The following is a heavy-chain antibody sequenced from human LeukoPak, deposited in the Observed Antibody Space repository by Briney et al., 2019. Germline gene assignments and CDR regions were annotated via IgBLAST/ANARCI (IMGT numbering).Heavy chain of an antibody. CDR1: GYSFTNYW. J-gene: IGHJ4*02. CDR2: IYPGDSDT. V-gene: IGHV5-51*01. CDR3: ARHETGPYFDY. Sequence: GESLKISCKGSGYSFTNYWIGWVRQMPGKGLECMGIIYPGDSDTRYSPSFQGQVTISADRSISTAYLQWSSLKASDTAMYYCARHETGPYFDYWGQGTLVTVSS. D-gene: IGHD1-1*01.